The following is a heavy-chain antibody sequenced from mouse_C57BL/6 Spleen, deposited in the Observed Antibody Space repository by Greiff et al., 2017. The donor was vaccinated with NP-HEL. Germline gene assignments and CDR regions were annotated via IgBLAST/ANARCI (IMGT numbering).Heavy chain of an antibody. J-gene: IGHJ3*01. D-gene: IGHD2-4*01. CDR1: GYTFTSYW. Sequence: VKLQQPGAELVRPGSSVKLSCKASGYTFTSYWMHWVKQRPIQGLEWIGNIDPSDSETHYNQKFKDKATLTVDKSSSTAYMQLSSLTSEDSAVYYCARPYDYDSAWFAYWGQGTLVTVSA. CDR2: IDPSDSET. CDR3: ARPYDYDSAWFAY. V-gene: IGHV1-52*01.